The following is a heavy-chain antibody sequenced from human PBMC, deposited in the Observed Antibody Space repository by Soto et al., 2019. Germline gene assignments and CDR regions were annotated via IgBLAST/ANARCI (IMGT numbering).Heavy chain of an antibody. D-gene: IGHD5-18*01. Sequence: EVQLVESGGGLVQPGGSLRLSCAASGFTFSGYWMHWVRQAPGKGLVWVSRISSDGISTTYADCAEGRFIISRDNAKNTLYLQLNSLRAEDTAVYYGARGSRGYSYGYNDYWGQGTLVSVSS. CDR1: GFTFSGYW. CDR2: ISSDGIST. CDR3: ARGSRGYSYGYNDY. J-gene: IGHJ4*02. V-gene: IGHV3-74*01.